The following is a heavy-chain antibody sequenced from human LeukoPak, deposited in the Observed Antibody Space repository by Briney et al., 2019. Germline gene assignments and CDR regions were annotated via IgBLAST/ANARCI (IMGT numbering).Heavy chain of an antibody. Sequence: SETLSLTCTVSGGSISSSSYYWGWIRQPPGKGLEWIGSVYYSGSTYYNPSLKSRVTISVDTSKNQFSLKLSSVTAADTAVYYCARHAEGYCSGGSCYGGPNWFDPWGQGTLVTVSS. CDR1: GGSISSSSYY. D-gene: IGHD2-15*01. V-gene: IGHV4-39*01. CDR3: ARHAEGYCSGGSCYGGPNWFDP. CDR2: VYYSGST. J-gene: IGHJ5*02.